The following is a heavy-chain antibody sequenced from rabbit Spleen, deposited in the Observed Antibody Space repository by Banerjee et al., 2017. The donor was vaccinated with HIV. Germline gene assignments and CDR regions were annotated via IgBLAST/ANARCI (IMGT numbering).Heavy chain of an antibody. J-gene: IGHJ6*01. D-gene: IGHD8-1*01. CDR1: GFDFSSYY. Sequence: QSLEESGGGLVQPGGSLTLSCKASGFDFSSYYMTWVRQAPGKGLEWIGLTEPIFDTTYYASWVNGRFTISKTSSTTVTLQMTSLTAADTATYFCARDTGSSFSSYGMDLWGQGTLVTVS. CDR3: ARDTGSSFSSYGMDL. CDR2: TEPIFDTT. V-gene: IGHV1S40*01.